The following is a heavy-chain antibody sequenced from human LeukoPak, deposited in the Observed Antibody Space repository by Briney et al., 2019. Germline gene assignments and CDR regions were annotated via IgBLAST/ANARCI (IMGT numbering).Heavy chain of an antibody. Sequence: GGSLRLSCAASGFTFSNNWMSWVRQAPGKGLEWVAVISYDGSNKYYADSVKGRFTISRDNSKNTLYLQMNSLRAEDTAVYYCARVGGSGSYYNVEFDYWGQGTLVTVSS. D-gene: IGHD3-10*01. V-gene: IGHV3-30*03. CDR3: ARVGGSGSYYNVEFDY. CDR1: GFTFSNNW. CDR2: ISYDGSNK. J-gene: IGHJ4*02.